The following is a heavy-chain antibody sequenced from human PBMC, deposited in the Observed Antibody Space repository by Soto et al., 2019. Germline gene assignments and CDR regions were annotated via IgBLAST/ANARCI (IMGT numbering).Heavy chain of an antibody. D-gene: IGHD6-13*01. CDR1: GFTFSSYG. J-gene: IGHJ6*02. CDR2: ISYDGSNK. V-gene: IGHV3-30*18. CDR3: AKDALAGVAAPYYYYYYGMDV. Sequence: PGGSLRLSCAASGFTFSSYGMHWVRQAPGKGLERVAVISYDGSNKYYADSVKGRFTISRDNSKNTLYLQMNSLRAEDTAVYYCAKDALAGVAAPYYYYYYGMDVWGQGTTVTVSS.